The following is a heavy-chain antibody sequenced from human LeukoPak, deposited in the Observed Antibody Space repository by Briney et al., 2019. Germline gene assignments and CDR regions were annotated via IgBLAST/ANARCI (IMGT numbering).Heavy chain of an antibody. Sequence: GGALRLSCTASGFTCDDYAMNGVRQAAGKGLEGVGSIRSKVYGGATEYAASVRGRFTISRDDSKRIAYLQMNSLKTEDTGVYYCARDFSRGLAGILDSWGRGTLVTVSS. CDR1: GFTCDDYA. CDR3: ARDFSRGLAGILDS. D-gene: IGHD3-16*01. J-gene: IGHJ4*02. V-gene: IGHV3-49*04. CDR2: IRSKVYGGAT.